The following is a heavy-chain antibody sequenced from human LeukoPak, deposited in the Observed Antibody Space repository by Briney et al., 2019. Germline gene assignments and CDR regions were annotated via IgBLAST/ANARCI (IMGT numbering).Heavy chain of an antibody. V-gene: IGHV3-74*01. CDR1: GFTFSSYW. CDR3: IGCGGWPGY. CDR2: IASDGST. J-gene: IGHJ4*02. Sequence: LSGGSLRLSCAASGFTFSSYWMHWVRQAPGKGLVWVSRIASDGSTVYADSVKGRFTISRDNAKDTVYLQMNSLRVEDTAVYYCIGCGGWPGYWGQGTLVTVSS. D-gene: IGHD3-10*01.